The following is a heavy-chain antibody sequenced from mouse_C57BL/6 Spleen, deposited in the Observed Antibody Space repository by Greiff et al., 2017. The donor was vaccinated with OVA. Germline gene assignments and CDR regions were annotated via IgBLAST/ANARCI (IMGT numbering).Heavy chain of an antibody. J-gene: IGHJ1*03. CDR3: ARYYDGSSGGYFDV. Sequence: QVQLQQPGAELVMPGASVKLSCKASGYTFTSYWMHWVKQRPGQGLEWIGEIDPSDSYTNYNQKFTGKSPLTVDKSSSTAYMQLSSLTSEDSAVYYCARYYDGSSGGYFDVWGTGTTVTVSS. D-gene: IGHD1-1*01. V-gene: IGHV1-69*01. CDR2: IDPSDSYT. CDR1: GYTFTSYW.